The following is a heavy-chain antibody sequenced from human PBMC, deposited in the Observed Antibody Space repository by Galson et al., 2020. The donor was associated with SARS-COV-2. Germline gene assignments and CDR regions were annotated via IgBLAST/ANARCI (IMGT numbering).Heavy chain of an antibody. Sequence: GESLKISCTASGFTFSSFGMHWVRQAPGKGLEWVAVMSYDGSNIFYPQSVKGRFTISRDNSKNTLYLQMNTLRAEDTAMYYCARDRHYGDYWGGGEVLDSWGQGTLVTVSS. V-gene: IGHV3-30*03. CDR1: GFTFSSFG. CDR2: MSYDGSNI. CDR3: ARDRHYGDYWGGGEVLDS. D-gene: IGHD4-17*01. J-gene: IGHJ4*02.